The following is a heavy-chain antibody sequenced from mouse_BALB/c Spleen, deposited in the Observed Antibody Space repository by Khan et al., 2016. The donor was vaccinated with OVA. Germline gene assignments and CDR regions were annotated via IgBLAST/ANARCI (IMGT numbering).Heavy chain of an antibody. J-gene: IGHJ2*01. CDR2: ISYSGNT. D-gene: IGHD2-14*01. V-gene: IGHV3-2*02. CDR1: GYSITSDYA. Sequence: QLEESGPGLVKPSQSLSLTCTVTGYSITSDYAWTWIRQFPGDKLEWMGYISYSGNTSYHPSPKSRISITRDTSKNRFFLQLNSVTTEDTATYYCAVNRFYYRYSFFDYWGQGTTLTVSS. CDR3: AVNRFYYRYSFFDY.